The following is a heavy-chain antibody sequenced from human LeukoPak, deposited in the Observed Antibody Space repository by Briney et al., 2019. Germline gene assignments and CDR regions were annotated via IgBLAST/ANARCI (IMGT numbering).Heavy chain of an antibody. CDR3: AKDRIAAAYYFDY. CDR2: IRYDGSNK. CDR1: GFTFSSYG. D-gene: IGHD6-13*01. Sequence: GGSLRLSCAASGFTFSSYGMHWVRQAPGKGLEWVAFIRYDGSNKYYADSVKGRFTISRDNSKNTLYLQMNSLRAEDTAAYYCAKDRIAAAYYFDYWGQGTLVTVSS. J-gene: IGHJ4*02. V-gene: IGHV3-30*02.